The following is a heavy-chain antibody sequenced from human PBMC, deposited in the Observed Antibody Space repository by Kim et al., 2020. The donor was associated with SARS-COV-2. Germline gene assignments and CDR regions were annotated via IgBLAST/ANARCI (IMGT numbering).Heavy chain of an antibody. Sequence: GGSLRLSCTASGFTFTNDWLTWVRQAPGKGLELVANIKPDGTDKNYLDSVKGRFTVSRDNAKNVLYLQMNSLRVEDTAMYYCARYARIPDFWGQGTLVTVSS. V-gene: IGHV3-7*01. CDR3: ARYARIPDF. CDR1: GFTFTNDW. CDR2: IKPDGTDK. D-gene: IGHD2-2*01. J-gene: IGHJ4*02.